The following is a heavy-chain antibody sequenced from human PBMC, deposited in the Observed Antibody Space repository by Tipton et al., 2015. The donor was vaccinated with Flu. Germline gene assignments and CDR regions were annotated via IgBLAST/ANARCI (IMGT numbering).Heavy chain of an antibody. CDR3: ARFSVRGESDY. V-gene: IGHV4-4*07. D-gene: IGHD3-10*01. Sequence: LRLSCTVSGGSISSYYWSWIRQPAGKGLEWIGRIYSSGSTNYNPSLKSRVTMLVDTSKNQFSLKMSSVTAADTAVYYCARFSVRGESDYWGQGTLVTVSS. CDR1: GGSISSYY. J-gene: IGHJ4*02. CDR2: IYSSGST.